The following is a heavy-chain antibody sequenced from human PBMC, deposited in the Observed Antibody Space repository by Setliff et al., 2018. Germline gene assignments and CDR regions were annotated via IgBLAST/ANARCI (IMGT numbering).Heavy chain of an antibody. V-gene: IGHV1-69*10. D-gene: IGHD2-15*01. CDR1: GGTFSSYA. J-gene: IGHJ5*02. CDR3: ARSPAVLGIVYLDP. Sequence: GASVKVSCKASGGTFSSYAISWVRQAPGQRLEWMGGIIPIPGIANYAQKFQDRVTITTDESTSTAYMELNSLTSEDTAVYYCARSPAVLGIVYLDPWGQGTLVTVSS. CDR2: IIPIPGIA.